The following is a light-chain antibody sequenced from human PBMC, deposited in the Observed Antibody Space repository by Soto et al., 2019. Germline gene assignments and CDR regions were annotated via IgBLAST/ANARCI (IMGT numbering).Light chain of an antibody. Sequence: QSVLTQPASVSGSPGQSITISCTGTSSDVGSYNLVSWYQQHPGKAPKLMIYEGSKRTSGVSNRFPGSKSGNTASLTISGLQAEDEADYYCCSYAGSSTPYVFGTGTKVTVL. CDR2: EGS. CDR3: CSYAGSSTPYV. V-gene: IGLV2-23*01. CDR1: SSDVGSYNL. J-gene: IGLJ1*01.